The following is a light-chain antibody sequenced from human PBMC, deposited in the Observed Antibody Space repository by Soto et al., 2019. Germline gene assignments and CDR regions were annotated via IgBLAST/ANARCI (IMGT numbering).Light chain of an antibody. CDR3: QQYCSSPWT. CDR1: QSVSSSY. J-gene: IGKJ2*02. V-gene: IGKV3-20*01. CDR2: GAS. Sequence: EIVLTQSPGTLSLSPGERATLSCRASQSVSSSYLAWYQQKPGQAPRLLIYGASSRATGIPDRFSGSGSGTDFPLTISRLEPEDVAVYYCQQYCSSPWTFGQGPKLEIK.